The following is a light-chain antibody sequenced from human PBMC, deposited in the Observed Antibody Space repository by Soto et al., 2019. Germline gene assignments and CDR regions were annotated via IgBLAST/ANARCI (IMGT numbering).Light chain of an antibody. J-gene: IGKJ4*01. CDR3: QQYVASPLT. CDR1: QSVSHNY. CDR2: GAS. V-gene: IGKV3-20*01. Sequence: EIVLTQSPDTLSLSPGERATLSCRASQSVSHNYLAWYQQKPGQAPRLLIYGASSRATGIPDRFSGSGSATDLTIIISRLEPEDFAVYYCQQYVASPLTFGGGTKVDIK.